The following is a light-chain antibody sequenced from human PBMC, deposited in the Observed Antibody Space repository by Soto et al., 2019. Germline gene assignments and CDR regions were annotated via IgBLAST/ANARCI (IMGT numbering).Light chain of an antibody. J-gene: IGKJ4*01. Sequence: DIQMTQSPSTLSASVGDRVTITCRASRSISNWLAWYQQRPGIAPKLLIFDASILQSGVPSRFSGSGSGTEFTLSTSRLQTDDFATYYCQQYGSFSPITFGGGTKVDIK. V-gene: IGKV1-5*01. CDR1: RSISNW. CDR3: QQYGSFSPIT. CDR2: DAS.